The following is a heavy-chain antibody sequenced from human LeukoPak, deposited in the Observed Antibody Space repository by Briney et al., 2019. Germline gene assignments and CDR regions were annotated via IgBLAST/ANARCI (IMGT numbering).Heavy chain of an antibody. CDR2: IYPGDSDT. V-gene: IGHV5-51*01. D-gene: IGHD6-6*01. CDR3: ARHLEYTTSSGAFDI. Sequence: RAGESLKISCKGSGYTFTSYWIAWVRQMPGKGLEWMGFIYPGDSDTRYSPSFQGLVTISDDKSLTTAYLQWSSLKASDTAMYYCARHLEYTTSSGAFDIWGQGTMVTVSS. J-gene: IGHJ3*02. CDR1: GYTFTSYW.